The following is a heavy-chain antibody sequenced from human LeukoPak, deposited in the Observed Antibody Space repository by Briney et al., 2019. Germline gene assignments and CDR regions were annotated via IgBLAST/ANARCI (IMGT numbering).Heavy chain of an antibody. V-gene: IGHV3-11*01. D-gene: IGHD4-17*01. CDR3: AKGGANGAYADT. CDR2: ISSSGSTI. CDR1: GFTFSNYY. J-gene: IGHJ5*01. Sequence: PGGSLRLSCAASGFTFSNYYMSWVRQAPGKGLEWVSYISSSGSTIYYADSVKGRFTISRDNAKKSLYLQMNSLRAEDTAVYYCAKGGANGAYADTWGHGTLVTVSS.